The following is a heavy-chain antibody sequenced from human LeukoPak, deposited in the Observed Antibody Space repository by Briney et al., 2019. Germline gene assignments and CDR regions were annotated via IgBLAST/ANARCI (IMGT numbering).Heavy chain of an antibody. CDR3: ARVSGCGGDCYYFDY. V-gene: IGHV4-30-2*01. CDR1: GGSISSGGYY. CDR2: IYHSGST. J-gene: IGHJ4*02. Sequence: SETLSLTYTVSGGSISSGGYYWSWIRQPPGKGLEWIGYIYHSGSTYYNPSLKSRVTISVDRSKNQFSLKLSSVTAADTAVYYCARVSGCGGDCYYFDYWGQGTLVTVSS. D-gene: IGHD2-21*01.